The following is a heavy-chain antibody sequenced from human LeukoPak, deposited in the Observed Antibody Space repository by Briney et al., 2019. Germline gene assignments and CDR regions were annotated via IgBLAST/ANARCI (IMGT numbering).Heavy chain of an antibody. CDR1: GFTFSSYG. D-gene: IGHD2-21*02. CDR3: AKDIERSYCGGDCYSAIGY. Sequence: GGSLRLSCAASGFTFSSYGMHWVRQAPGKGLQWVAFIRYDGSIKYYADSVKGRFTISRDNSKNTLYLQVNSLRAEDTALYYCAKDIERSYCGGDCYSAIGYWGQGTLVTVSS. CDR2: IRYDGSIK. J-gene: IGHJ4*02. V-gene: IGHV3-30*02.